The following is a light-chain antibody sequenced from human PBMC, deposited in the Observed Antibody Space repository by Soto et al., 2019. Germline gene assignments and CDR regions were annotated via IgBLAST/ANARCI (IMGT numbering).Light chain of an antibody. V-gene: IGLV1-40*01. CDR3: QSEVSTLSGYV. CDR1: SSNIGAGYD. Sequence: VLTQPPSVSGAPGQRVTISCTGSSSNIGAGYDVHWYQQLPGTAPKLLIYGNSNRPSGVPDRFSGSKSGTSASLAITGLQAEDESDYYCQSEVSTLSGYVFGTGTNVNVL. CDR2: GNS. J-gene: IGLJ1*01.